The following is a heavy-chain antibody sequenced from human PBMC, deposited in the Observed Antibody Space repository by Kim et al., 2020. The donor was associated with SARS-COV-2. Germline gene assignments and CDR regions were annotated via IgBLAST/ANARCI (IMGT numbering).Heavy chain of an antibody. V-gene: IGHV4-34*01. CDR3: ARGRRLITIFGVVIIGFDP. Sequence: KSRVTISVDTSKNQFSLKLSSVTAADTAVYYCARGRRLITIFGVVIIGFDPWGQGTLVTVSS. D-gene: IGHD3-3*01. J-gene: IGHJ5*02.